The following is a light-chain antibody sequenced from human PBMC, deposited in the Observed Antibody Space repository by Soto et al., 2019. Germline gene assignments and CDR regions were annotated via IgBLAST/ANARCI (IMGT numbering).Light chain of an antibody. CDR3: AAWDDSLNGVV. CDR2: TDN. J-gene: IGLJ3*02. CDR1: SFNIGSNT. V-gene: IGLV1-44*01. Sequence: QSVLTQPPSASGTPGQRVTISCSGSSFNIGSNTVNWYQQLPGTAPKLLIYTDNQRPSGVPDRFSGSKSGTSASLAISGLQSEDEADYYGAAWDDSLNGVVFGGGTKLTV.